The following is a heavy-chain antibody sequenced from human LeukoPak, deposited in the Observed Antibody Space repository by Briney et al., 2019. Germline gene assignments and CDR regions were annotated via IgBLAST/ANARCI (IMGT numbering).Heavy chain of an antibody. V-gene: IGHV1-46*01. D-gene: IGHD2-2*01. J-gene: IGHJ4*02. CDR1: GYSFTDYY. CDR2: INPSGGST. CDR3: ARVLPAARYFDY. Sequence: ASVKVPCKTSGYSFTDYYMHWVRQAPGQGLEWMGIINPSGGSTSYAQKFQGRVTMTRDTSTSTVYMELSSLRSEDTAVYYCARVLPAARYFDYWGQGTLVTVSS.